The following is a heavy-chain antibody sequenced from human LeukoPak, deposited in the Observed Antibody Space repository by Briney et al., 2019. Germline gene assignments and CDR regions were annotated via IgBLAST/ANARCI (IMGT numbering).Heavy chain of an antibody. J-gene: IGHJ5*02. D-gene: IGHD3-16*01. CDR2: ISSSSSYI. CDR1: GFTFSVSA. CDR3: ARDHLPRAYPHYDYVWGSEPDVEDWFDP. Sequence: TGGSLRLSCAASGFTFSVSAMYWVRQAPGKGLEWVSSISSSSSYIYYADSVKGRFTISRDNAKNSLYLQMNSLRAEDTAVYYCARDHLPRAYPHYDYVWGSEPDVEDWFDPWGQGTLVTVSS. V-gene: IGHV3-21*01.